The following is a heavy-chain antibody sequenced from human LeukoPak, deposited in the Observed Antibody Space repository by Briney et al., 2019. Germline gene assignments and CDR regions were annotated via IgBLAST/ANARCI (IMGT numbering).Heavy chain of an antibody. D-gene: IGHD3-22*01. CDR2: IYYSGST. J-gene: IGHJ4*02. Sequence: SETLSLTCTVSGGSISSGGYYWSWIRQHPGKGLEWIGYIYYSGSTYYNPSLKSRVTISVDTSKNQFSLKLSSVTAADTAVYYCARGVVVITANYFDYWGQGTLVTVSS. V-gene: IGHV4-31*03. CDR1: GGSISSGGYY. CDR3: ARGVVVITANYFDY.